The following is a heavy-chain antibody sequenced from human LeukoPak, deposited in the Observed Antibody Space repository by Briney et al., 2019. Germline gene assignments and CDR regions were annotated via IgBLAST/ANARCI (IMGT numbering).Heavy chain of an antibody. D-gene: IGHD3-3*01. V-gene: IGHV3-7*01. J-gene: IGHJ6*03. CDR3: ARDHANSPYYDFWSGYYSDYYMDV. CDR1: GFTFSSYW. Sequence: GGSLRLSCAASGFTFSSYWMSWVRQAPGKGLEWVANIKQDGSEKYYVDSVKGRFTISRDNAKNSLYLQMNSLGAEDTAVYYCARDHANSPYYDFWSGYYSDYYMDVWGKGTTVTVSS. CDR2: IKQDGSEK.